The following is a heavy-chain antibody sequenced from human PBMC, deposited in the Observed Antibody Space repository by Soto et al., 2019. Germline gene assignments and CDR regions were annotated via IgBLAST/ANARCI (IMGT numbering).Heavy chain of an antibody. Sequence: SVKVSCKASGGTFSSTSISWVLQAPGQGLEWMGGLIPLLGTPSYAQKFQGRVTITADDSTSTAYMELTSLRSEDTAVYFCARGSIISAAGDYWGQGTPVTVSS. CDR1: GGTFSSTS. J-gene: IGHJ4*02. D-gene: IGHD6-25*01. V-gene: IGHV1-69*13. CDR3: ARGSIISAAGDY. CDR2: LIPLLGTP.